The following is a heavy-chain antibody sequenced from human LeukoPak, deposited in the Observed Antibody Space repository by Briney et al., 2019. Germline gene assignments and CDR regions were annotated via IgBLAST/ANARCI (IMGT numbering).Heavy chain of an antibody. CDR1: GGSISSGGYY. CDR2: IYYSGST. D-gene: IGHD3-10*01. CDR3: AREGLVQRVLDY. J-gene: IGHJ4*02. Sequence: SQTLSLTCTVSGGSISSGGYYWSWIRQHPGKGLEWIGYIYYSGSTYYNPSLKSRVTISVDTSKNQFSLKLSSVTAADTAVYYCAREGLVQRVLDYWGQGTLVTVSS. V-gene: IGHV4-31*03.